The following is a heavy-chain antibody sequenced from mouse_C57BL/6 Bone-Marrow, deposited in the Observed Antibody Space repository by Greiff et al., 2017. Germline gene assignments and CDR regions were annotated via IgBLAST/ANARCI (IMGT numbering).Heavy chain of an antibody. CDR2: IWSGGST. D-gene: IGHD2-2*01. J-gene: IGHJ3*01. V-gene: IGHV2-2*01. CDR1: GFSLTSYG. CDR3: ARTTMVTTGNWFAY. Sequence: VQLQQSGPGLVQPSQSLSITCTVSGFSLTSYGVHWVRQSPGKGLEWLGVIWSGGSTDYNAAFISRLSISKDNSKSQVFFKMNSLQADDTAIYYCARTTMVTTGNWFAYWGQGTLVTVSA.